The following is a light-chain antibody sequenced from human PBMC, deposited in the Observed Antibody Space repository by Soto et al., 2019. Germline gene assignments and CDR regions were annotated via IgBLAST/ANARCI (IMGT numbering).Light chain of an antibody. CDR2: LNNDGSH. CDR3: QTWGTGIQV. V-gene: IGLV4-69*01. J-gene: IGLJ2*01. CDR1: SGHSSYA. Sequence: QPVLTQSPSASASLGASVKLTCTLSSGHSSYAIAWYQKQPEKGPRYLMDLNNDGSHTKGDGVPDRFSGSSSGAERYLIISTLQSEDEADYYCQTWGTGIQVFGGGTKLTVL.